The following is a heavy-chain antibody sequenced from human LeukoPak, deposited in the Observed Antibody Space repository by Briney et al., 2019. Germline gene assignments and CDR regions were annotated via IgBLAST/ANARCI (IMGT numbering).Heavy chain of an antibody. J-gene: IGHJ4*02. CDR3: AKVTTVVGFDY. V-gene: IGHV3-30*18. CDR1: GFTFSNYG. CDR2: ISYDGSNK. Sequence: GRSLRVSCAASGFTFSNYGMHWVRQAPGKGLEWVAVISYDGSNKYYADSVKGRFTISRDNSKNTLYPQMNSLRAEDTAVYYCAKVTTVVGFDYWGQGTLVTVSS. D-gene: IGHD4-23*01.